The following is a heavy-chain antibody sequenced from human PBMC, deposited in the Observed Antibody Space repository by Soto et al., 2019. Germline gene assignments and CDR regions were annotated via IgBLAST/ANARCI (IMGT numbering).Heavy chain of an antibody. J-gene: IGHJ5*02. CDR2: TAYTGNT. Sequence: AATLSLTFVVSGGSITSYHWSWIRQFPGKGLEWIAYTAYTGNTNYNPSHKSRVTISMHTSKNQLSLTLTSMTEEDTAVSYCASAMHAGFTNSFDPWGERTLVTVSS. V-gene: IGHV4-59*01. D-gene: IGHD7-27*01. CDR1: GGSITSYH. CDR3: ASAMHAGFTNSFDP.